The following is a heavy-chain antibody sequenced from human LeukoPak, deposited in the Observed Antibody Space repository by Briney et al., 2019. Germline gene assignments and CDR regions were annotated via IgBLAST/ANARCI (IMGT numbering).Heavy chain of an antibody. CDR2: INHSGST. Sequence: SETLSLTCAVYGGSFSGYYWSWIRQPPGKGLEWIGKINHSGSTNYNPSLKSRVTISVDTSKNQFSLKLSSVTATDTAVYYCARESGYSSFWYQPFDYWGQGTLVTVSS. CDR1: GGSFSGYY. D-gene: IGHD6-19*01. V-gene: IGHV4-34*01. CDR3: ARESGYSSFWYQPFDY. J-gene: IGHJ4*02.